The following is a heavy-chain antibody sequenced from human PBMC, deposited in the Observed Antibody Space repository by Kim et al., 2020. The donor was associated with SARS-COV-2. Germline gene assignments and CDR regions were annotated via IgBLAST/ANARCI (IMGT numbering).Heavy chain of an antibody. J-gene: IGHJ4*02. Sequence: IYAQQFQGRVTMTDDTSTATAYMELSSLGSEDTAVYYCATDRSSSDKFDCWGQGALVTVSS. V-gene: IGHV1-24*01. D-gene: IGHD6-6*01. CDR3: ATDRSSSDKFDC.